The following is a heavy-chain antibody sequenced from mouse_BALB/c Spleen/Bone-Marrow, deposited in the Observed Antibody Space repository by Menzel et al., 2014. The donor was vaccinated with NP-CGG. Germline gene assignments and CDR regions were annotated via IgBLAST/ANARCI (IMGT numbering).Heavy chain of an antibody. Sequence: VQLQQSGPELEKPGASAKISCKASGYSFTGYNMNWVKQSNGKSLEWIGNIDPYYGGTDYNQKFKGKATSTVDKPSSTAYMQLKSLSSEDSAVYYCARVGDNRHFDVWGAGTTVTVSS. CDR3: ARVGDNRHFDV. D-gene: IGHD3-3*01. CDR1: GYSFTGYN. CDR2: IDPYYGGT. V-gene: IGHV1-39*01. J-gene: IGHJ1*01.